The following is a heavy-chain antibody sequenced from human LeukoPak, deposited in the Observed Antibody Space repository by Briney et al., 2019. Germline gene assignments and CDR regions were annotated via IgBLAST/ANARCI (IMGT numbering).Heavy chain of an antibody. CDR2: INSDGSST. Sequence: GRSLRLSCAASGFTFSSYWMHWVRQAPGKGLVWVSRINSDGSSTSYADSVKGRFTISRDNAKNTLYLQMNSLRAEDTAVYCCASDSGSDDAFDIWGQGTMVTVSS. CDR3: ASDSGSDDAFDI. V-gene: IGHV3-74*01. D-gene: IGHD1-26*01. CDR1: GFTFSSYW. J-gene: IGHJ3*02.